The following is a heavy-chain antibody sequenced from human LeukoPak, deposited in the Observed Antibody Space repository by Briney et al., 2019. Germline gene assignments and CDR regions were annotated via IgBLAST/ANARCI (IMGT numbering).Heavy chain of an antibody. CDR1: GYTFTSYG. J-gene: IGHJ1*01. CDR3: ARGKAEMAAIEH. Sequence: ASVKVSCKASGYTFTSYGLSWVRQATGQGLEWMGWMNPNNGNTGSAQKFQGRITMTRDTSITTAYMELSSLTSEDTAIYYCARGKAEMAAIEHWGQGTLVTVSS. V-gene: IGHV1-8*01. CDR2: MNPNNGNT. D-gene: IGHD5-24*01.